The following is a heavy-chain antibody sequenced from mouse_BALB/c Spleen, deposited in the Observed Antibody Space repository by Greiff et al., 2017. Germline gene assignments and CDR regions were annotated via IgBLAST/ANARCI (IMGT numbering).Heavy chain of an antibody. CDR2: ISDGGSYT. CDR3: ARSRYYYGSSFAMDY. CDR1: GFTFSDYY. J-gene: IGHJ4*01. V-gene: IGHV5-4*02. D-gene: IGHD1-1*01. Sequence: EVKLVESGGGLVKPGGSLKLSCAASGFTFSDYYMYWVRQTPEKRLEWVATISDGGSYTYYPDSVKGRFTISRDNAKNNLYLQMSSLKSEDTAMYYCARSRYYYGSSFAMDYWGQGTSVTVSS.